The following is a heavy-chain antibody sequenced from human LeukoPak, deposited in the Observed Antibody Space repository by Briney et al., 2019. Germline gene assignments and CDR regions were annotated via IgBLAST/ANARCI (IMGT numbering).Heavy chain of an antibody. D-gene: IGHD6-13*01. Sequence: TSETLSLTXTVSGGSISSGSYYWSWIRQPAGKGLQWIGRIYTSGSTNYNPSLKSRVTISVDTSKNQFSLKLSSVTAADTAVYYCARGRYSSSWTPHYYFDYWGQGTLVTVSS. J-gene: IGHJ4*02. V-gene: IGHV4-61*02. CDR1: GGSISSGSYY. CDR3: ARGRYSSSWTPHYYFDY. CDR2: IYTSGST.